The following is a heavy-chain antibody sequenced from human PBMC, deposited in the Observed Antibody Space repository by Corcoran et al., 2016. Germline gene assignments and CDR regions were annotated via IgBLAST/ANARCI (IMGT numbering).Heavy chain of an antibody. J-gene: IGHJ4*02. CDR2: IGTIETIT. V-gene: IGHV3-48*04. CDR1: GFTFSSYR. D-gene: IGHD6-19*01. Sequence: EVQLVESGGGLVQPGGSLRLSCAASGFTFSSYRMTWVRQAPGKGLEWVAHIGTIETITDYEDSVKGRFTVSRDNAKESLYLQMNSLRAEDTGIYYCARACSGSCWLNHWGQGTLVTVSS. CDR3: ARACSGSCWLNH.